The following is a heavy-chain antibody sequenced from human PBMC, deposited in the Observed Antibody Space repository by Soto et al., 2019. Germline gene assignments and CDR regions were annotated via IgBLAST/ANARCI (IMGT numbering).Heavy chain of an antibody. CDR1: GGTLNNYA. D-gene: IGHD3-3*01. V-gene: IGHV1-69*13. CDR3: ATDSNYDVSNSF. Sequence: SLKVSCKASGGTLNNYAINWVRQAPGQGLEWMGGILPVSAPPDYAQKFQGRVSITADHSTSTVYMELSRLKSDDTAVYFCATDSNYDVSNSFWGQGTLVTVSS. J-gene: IGHJ4*02. CDR2: ILPVSAPP.